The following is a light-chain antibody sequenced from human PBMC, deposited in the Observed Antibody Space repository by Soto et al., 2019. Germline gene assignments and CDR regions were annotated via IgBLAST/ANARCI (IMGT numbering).Light chain of an antibody. CDR3: QQYETFSGT. CDR1: QSVSGW. V-gene: IGKV1-5*01. J-gene: IGKJ1*01. Sequence: DIQMTQSPSTLSASVGDTVTVTCRASQSVSGWLAWHQQKPGEAPKLLIYDASALPHGVPSRFSGSGSGTKFTLTIASLQPDDFATYYCQQYETFSGTFGQGTKVEI. CDR2: DAS.